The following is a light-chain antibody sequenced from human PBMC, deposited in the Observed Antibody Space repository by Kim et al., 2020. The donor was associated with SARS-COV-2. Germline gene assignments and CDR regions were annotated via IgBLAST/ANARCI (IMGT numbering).Light chain of an antibody. CDR3: QQYGSSPGT. J-gene: IGKJ2*02. V-gene: IGKV3-20*01. CDR2: GAS. CDR1: QSVSSSY. Sequence: EIVFPPSPLTLSLSPGERATLSCRASQSVSSSYLAWYQQKPGQAPRLLIYGASSRATGIPDRFSGSGSGTDFTLTISRLEPEDFAVYYCQQYGSSPGTFGQGTKLEI.